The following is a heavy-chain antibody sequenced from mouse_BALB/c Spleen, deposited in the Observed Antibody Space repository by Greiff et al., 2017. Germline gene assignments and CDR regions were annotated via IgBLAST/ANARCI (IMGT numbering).Heavy chain of an antibody. D-gene: IGHD2-14*01. J-gene: IGHJ1*01. CDR2: IYPGNSDT. CDR3: TRKNYYRYGYFDV. V-gene: IGHV1-5*01. CDR1: GYTFTSYT. Sequence: EVQLQQSAAELARPGASVKMSCKASGYTFTSYTMHWVKQRPGQGLEWIGAIYPGNSDTSYNQKFKGKAKLTAVTSTSTAYMELSSLTNEDSAVYYCTRKNYYRYGYFDVWGAGTTVTVSS.